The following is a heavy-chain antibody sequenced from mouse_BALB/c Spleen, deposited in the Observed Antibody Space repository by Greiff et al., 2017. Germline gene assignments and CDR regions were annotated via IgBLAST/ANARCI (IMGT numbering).Heavy chain of an antibody. J-gene: IGHJ4*01. Sequence: DVMLVESGGGLVQPGGSLKLSCAASGFTFSSYTMSWVRQTPEKRLEWVAYISNGGGSTYYPDTVKGRFTISRDNAKNTLYLQMSSLKSEDTAMYYCARVITTVVEGAMDYWGQGTSVTVSS. CDR3: ARVITTVVEGAMDY. CDR1: GFTFSSYT. V-gene: IGHV5-12-2*01. D-gene: IGHD1-1*01. CDR2: ISNGGGST.